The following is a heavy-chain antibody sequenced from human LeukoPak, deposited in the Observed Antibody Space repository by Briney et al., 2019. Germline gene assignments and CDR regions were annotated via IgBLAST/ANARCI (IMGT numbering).Heavy chain of an antibody. CDR2: ITSSSGTK. CDR1: GFTFSSYA. J-gene: IGHJ4*02. V-gene: IGHV3-48*04. CDR3: ASSTTVVTPFDY. D-gene: IGHD4-23*01. Sequence: TGGSLRLSCAASGFTFSSYAMSWVRQAPGKGLEWVSYITSSSGTKHYADSVKGRFAISRDNADNSLFLQMNSLGAEDTAVYYCASSTTVVTPFDYWGRGTLVTVSA.